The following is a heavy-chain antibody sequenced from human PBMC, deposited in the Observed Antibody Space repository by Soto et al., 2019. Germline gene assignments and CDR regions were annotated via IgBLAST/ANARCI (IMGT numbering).Heavy chain of an antibody. Sequence: QVQLVQSGAEVKKPGASVKVSCKASGYTFTAYYLYWVRQAPGQGLEWVGRINPKSGDTNYAQKFKGRVTISADESTSTAYMELSSLTSEDAAVYYCARAAIHGSSWYFWFDPWGQGTLVTVSS. J-gene: IGHJ5*02. D-gene: IGHD6-13*01. CDR2: INPKSGDT. CDR3: ARAAIHGSSWYFWFDP. V-gene: IGHV1-2*06. CDR1: GYTFTAYY.